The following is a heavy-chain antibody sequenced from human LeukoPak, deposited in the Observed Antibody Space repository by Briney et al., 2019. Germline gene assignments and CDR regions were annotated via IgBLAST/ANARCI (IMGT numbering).Heavy chain of an antibody. CDR2: ISGSGGST. J-gene: IGHJ4*02. CDR1: GFTFSSYA. V-gene: IGHV3-23*01. Sequence: GGSLRLSCAASGFTFSSYAMSWVRQAPGKGLEWVSAISGSGGSTFYADSVKGRFTISRDNSKNTPYLQMNSLRAEDTAVYYCAKTRDYYDSSGYYYYFDYWGQGTLVTVSS. CDR3: AKTRDYYDSSGYYYYFDY. D-gene: IGHD3-22*01.